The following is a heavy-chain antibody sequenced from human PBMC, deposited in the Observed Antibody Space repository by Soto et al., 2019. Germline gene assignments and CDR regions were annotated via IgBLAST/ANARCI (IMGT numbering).Heavy chain of an antibody. CDR1: GDSISSGGYS. Sequence: SETLSLTCTVSGDSISSGGYSWSWIRQPPRKGLEWIGYIYHTGSTSYSPSLKSRVTITVDKSKNQFSLSLNSVTAADTAIYYCARAHYGPSGYYDSWGQGTLVTVS. J-gene: IGHJ4*02. CDR3: ARAHYGPSGYYDS. CDR2: IYHTGST. D-gene: IGHD3-22*01. V-gene: IGHV4-30-2*01.